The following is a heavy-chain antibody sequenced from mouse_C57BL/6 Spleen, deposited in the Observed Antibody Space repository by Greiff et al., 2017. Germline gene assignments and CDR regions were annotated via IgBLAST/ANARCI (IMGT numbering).Heavy chain of an antibody. CDR1: GYTFTSYW. CDR3: ARGVITTVVAPHAMDY. D-gene: IGHD1-1*01. J-gene: IGHJ4*01. Sequence: VQLQQPGAELVMPGASVKLSCKASGYTFTSYWMHWVKQRPGQGLEWIGEIDPSDSYTNYNQKFKGKSTLTVDKSSSTAYMQLSSLTSEDSAVXYCARGVITTVVAPHAMDYWGQGTSVTVSS. CDR2: IDPSDSYT. V-gene: IGHV1-69*01.